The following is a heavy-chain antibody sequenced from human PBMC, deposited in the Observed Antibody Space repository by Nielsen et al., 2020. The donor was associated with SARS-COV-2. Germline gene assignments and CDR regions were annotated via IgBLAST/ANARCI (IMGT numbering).Heavy chain of an antibody. Sequence: GGSLRLSCAASGLTFSIYTMNWVRQAPGKGLEWVSYITSDSSVIYYSDSVKGRFTVSRDNAKNSLYLQMSSLRDEDTAVYYCARELIANYGMDVWGQGTTVTVSS. CDR1: GLTFSIYT. D-gene: IGHD3-16*01. J-gene: IGHJ6*02. V-gene: IGHV3-48*02. CDR2: ITSDSSVI. CDR3: ARELIANYGMDV.